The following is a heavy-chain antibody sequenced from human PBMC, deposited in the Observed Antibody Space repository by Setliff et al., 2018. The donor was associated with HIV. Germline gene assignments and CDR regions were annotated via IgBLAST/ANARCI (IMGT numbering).Heavy chain of an antibody. D-gene: IGHD3-16*01. Sequence: GGSLRLSCAASGFTFSSHWMHWVRQAPGKGLEWVSGISGSGGGTYYADSVKGRFTISRDNSKNTLYLQMNSLRGEDTALYYCAKDLGHNSPYYFDSWGQGTLVTVSS. CDR3: AKDLGHNSPYYFDS. CDR1: GFTFSSHW. V-gene: IGHV3-23*01. CDR2: ISGSGGGT. J-gene: IGHJ4*02.